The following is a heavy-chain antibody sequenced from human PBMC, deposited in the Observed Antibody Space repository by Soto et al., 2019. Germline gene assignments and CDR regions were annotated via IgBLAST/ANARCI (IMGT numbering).Heavy chain of an antibody. CDR1: GYTFTSYG. V-gene: IGHV1-18*01. J-gene: IGHJ4*02. Sequence: QVQLVQSGAEVKKPGASVKVSCKASGYTFTSYGISWVRQAPGQGLEWMRWISTYNGNTKYAQKLQSRVPMPTDPATVTAHMELRSLRSDDTAVFYCAREMVRGVGSDYWGQGTLVTVSS. D-gene: IGHD3-10*01. CDR3: AREMVRGVGSDY. CDR2: ISTYNGNT.